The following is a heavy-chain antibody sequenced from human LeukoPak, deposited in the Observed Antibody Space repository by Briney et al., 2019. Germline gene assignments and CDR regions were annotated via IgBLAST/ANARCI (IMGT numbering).Heavy chain of an antibody. J-gene: IGHJ4*02. Sequence: SETLSLTCTVSGGSISSSSYYWGWVRQPPGKGLGWIGSIYYSGSTYYNPSLKSRVTISVHTSKNQFSLKLSSVPAADTAVYYCATLIAVADYFDYWGQGTLVTVSS. CDR2: IYYSGST. V-gene: IGHV4-39*01. CDR3: ATLIAVADYFDY. CDR1: GGSISSSSYY. D-gene: IGHD6-19*01.